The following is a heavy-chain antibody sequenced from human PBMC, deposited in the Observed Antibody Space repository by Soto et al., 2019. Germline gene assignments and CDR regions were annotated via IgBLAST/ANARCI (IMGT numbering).Heavy chain of an antibody. Sequence: ELQVVESGGGLVQPGGSLRLSRAASGFTLSDHHMDWVRQVPGKGLEWVGRTTNKANGYTTQYAASVQGRFTISRDDSKNSLYLQMNSLKTEDTAVYYCARDGRSYGGYFDYWGQGSLVTVSP. CDR2: TTNKANGYTT. CDR1: GFTLSDHH. J-gene: IGHJ4*02. CDR3: ARDGRSYGGYFDY. V-gene: IGHV3-72*01. D-gene: IGHD1-26*01.